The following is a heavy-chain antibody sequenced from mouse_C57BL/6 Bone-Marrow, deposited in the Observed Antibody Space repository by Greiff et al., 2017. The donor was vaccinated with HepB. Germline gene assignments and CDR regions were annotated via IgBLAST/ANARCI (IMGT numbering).Heavy chain of an antibody. J-gene: IGHJ3*01. Sequence: VQLQQPGAELVRPGTSVKLSCKASGYTFTSYWMHWVKQRPGQGLEWIGVIDPSDSYTNYNQKFKGKATLTVDTSSSTAYMQLSSLSAEDSAVYYCVRSRDYGSSGCAYWGPGTLVSVS. CDR3: VRSRDYGSSGCAY. V-gene: IGHV1-59*01. CDR1: GYTFTSYW. D-gene: IGHD1-1*01. CDR2: IDPSDSYT.